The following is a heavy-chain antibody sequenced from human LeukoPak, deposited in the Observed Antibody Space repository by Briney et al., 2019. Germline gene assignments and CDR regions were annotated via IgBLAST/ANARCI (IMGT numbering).Heavy chain of an antibody. V-gene: IGHV4-38-2*02. CDR2: MYHSGST. J-gene: IGHJ3*02. CDR1: GYSISSGYY. CDR3: ARARDGIVGATPGGAFDI. D-gene: IGHD1-26*01. Sequence: SETLSLTCTVSGYSISSGYYWGWIRQPPGKGLEWIGSMYHSGSTYYNPSLKSRVTISVDTSKNQFSLKLSSVTAADTAVYYCARARDGIVGATPGGAFDIWGQGTMVTVSS.